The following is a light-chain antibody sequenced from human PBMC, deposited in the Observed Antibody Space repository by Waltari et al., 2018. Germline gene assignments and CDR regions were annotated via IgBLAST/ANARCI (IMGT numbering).Light chain of an antibody. CDR2: YDT. CDR1: DIGRKT. J-gene: IGLJ3*02. CDR3: QVWDRGAHWV. V-gene: IGLV3-21*04. Sequence: SYVLTQPPSVSVAPGKTASITCWGNDIGRKTVPWYQQRPGRAPLLVIYYDTDRPSGIPERLSGSKSGNTATLTISRVEVGDEADYYCQVWDRGAHWVFGGGTKLTVL.